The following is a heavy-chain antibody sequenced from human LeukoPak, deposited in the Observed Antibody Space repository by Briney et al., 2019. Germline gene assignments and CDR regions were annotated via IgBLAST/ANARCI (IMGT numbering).Heavy chain of an antibody. CDR3: ARKGRSGFWFDP. Sequence: ASVKVSCKASGYTFTGYYMHWVRQAPGQGLEWTGWINPNSGGTNYAQKFQGRVTRTRDTSISTAYMELSRLRSDDTAVYYCARKGRSGFWFDPWGQGTLVTVSS. CDR1: GYTFTGYY. V-gene: IGHV1-2*02. CDR2: INPNSGGT. J-gene: IGHJ5*02.